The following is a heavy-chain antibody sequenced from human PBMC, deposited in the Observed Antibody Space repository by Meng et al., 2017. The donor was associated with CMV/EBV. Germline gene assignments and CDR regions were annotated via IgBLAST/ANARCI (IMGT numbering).Heavy chain of an antibody. V-gene: IGHV1-18*01. J-gene: IGHJ4*02. CDR2: ISTYNGDT. CDR3: ARHHCSSDICYGYFDY. D-gene: IGHD2-2*01. CDR1: GYTFMGFG. Sequence: ASVKVSCKPSGYTFMGFGISWVRLAPGQGLEWMGWISTYNGDTNFAQKFQGRVTVTTDTSTSTVYMELRSLRSDDTAVYYCARHHCSSDICYGYFDYWGQGTLVTVSS.